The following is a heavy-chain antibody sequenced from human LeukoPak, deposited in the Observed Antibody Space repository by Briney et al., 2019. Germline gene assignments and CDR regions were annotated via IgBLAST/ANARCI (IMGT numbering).Heavy chain of an antibody. V-gene: IGHV4-59*01. Sequence: VKPSETLSLPCTVSGGSISSYYWSWIRQPPGKGLEWTGYIYYSGSTNYNPSLKSRVTISVDTSKNQFSLKLSSVTAADTAVYYCARTRLETDEFYFDYWGQGTLVTVSS. CDR2: IYYSGST. J-gene: IGHJ4*02. CDR1: GGSISSYY. CDR3: ARTRLETDEFYFDY. D-gene: IGHD3-10*01.